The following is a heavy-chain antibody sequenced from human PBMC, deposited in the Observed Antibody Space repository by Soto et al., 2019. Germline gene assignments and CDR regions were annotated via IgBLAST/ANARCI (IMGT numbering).Heavy chain of an antibody. J-gene: IGHJ4*02. CDR1: GGSISTYY. CDR2: IDTSGST. Sequence: SQTLSLTCSVSGGSISTYYCNWIRQPAGKGLEWIGRIDTSGSTNYNPSLKSRVTMSVDTSKNQFSLKLSSVTAADTAVYYCARGCHDLWRGPFDYCGQGTPGTVSA. CDR3: ARGCHDLWRGPFDY. D-gene: IGHD3-3*01. V-gene: IGHV4-4*07.